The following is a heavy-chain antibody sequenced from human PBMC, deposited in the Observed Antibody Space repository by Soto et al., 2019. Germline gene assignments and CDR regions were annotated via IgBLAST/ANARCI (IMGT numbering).Heavy chain of an antibody. J-gene: IGHJ4*02. Sequence: EVQLLESGGGLVQPGGSLRLSCSASGLTFDSYAMTWVRQAPGKGLEWVSTISGSGGGTYYTDSVKGRYTISRDNSKSTLFLQKNSLRADETAVYYCPSRDRSGYHYCWFNWGQGTLGTVFS. V-gene: IGHV3-23*01. CDR1: GLTFDSYA. CDR3: PSRDRSGYHYCWFN. CDR2: ISGSGGGT. D-gene: IGHD3-22*01.